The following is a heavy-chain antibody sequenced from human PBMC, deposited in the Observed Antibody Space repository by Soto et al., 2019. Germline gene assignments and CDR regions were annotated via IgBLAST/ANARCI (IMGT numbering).Heavy chain of an antibody. D-gene: IGHD3-9*01. CDR1: GGSISSSSYY. CDR2: IYYSGST. Sequence: SETLSLTCTVSGGSISSSSYYWGWIRQPPGKGLEWIGSIYYSGSTYYNPSLKSRVTISVDTSKNQFSLKLSSVTAADTAVYYCANVTFDGNWFAPWGQGTLVTVSS. V-gene: IGHV4-39*01. CDR3: ANVTFDGNWFAP. J-gene: IGHJ5*02.